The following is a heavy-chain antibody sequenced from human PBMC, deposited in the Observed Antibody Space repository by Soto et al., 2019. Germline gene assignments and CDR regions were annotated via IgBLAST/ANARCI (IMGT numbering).Heavy chain of an antibody. Sequence: EVQLVEFGGGLVKPGGSLRLSCAASGFTFSSYSMNWVRQAPGKGLEWVSSISSSSSYIYYADSVKGRFTISRDNAKNSLYLQMNSLRAEDTAVYYCARDGVREYYFDYWGQGTLVTVSS. J-gene: IGHJ4*02. V-gene: IGHV3-21*01. CDR3: ARDGVREYYFDY. CDR1: GFTFSSYS. D-gene: IGHD3-10*01. CDR2: ISSSSSYI.